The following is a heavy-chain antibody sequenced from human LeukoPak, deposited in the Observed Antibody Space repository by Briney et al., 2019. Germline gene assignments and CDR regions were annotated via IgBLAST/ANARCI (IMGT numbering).Heavy chain of an antibody. Sequence: GGSLRLSCAASGFTFADYGLSWVRQAPGKGLEWVSGINWNGGSTGYVDSVKGRFTISRDNAKNSLYLQMNSLRVEDTALYYCARDHVIYAELPTCLLDPWGQGTLVPVSS. CDR3: ARDHVIYAELPTCLLDP. D-gene: IGHD1-7*01. J-gene: IGHJ5*02. CDR1: GFTFADYG. V-gene: IGHV3-20*04. CDR2: INWNGGST.